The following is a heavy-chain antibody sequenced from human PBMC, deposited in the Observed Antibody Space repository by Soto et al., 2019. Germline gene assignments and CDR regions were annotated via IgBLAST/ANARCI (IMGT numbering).Heavy chain of an antibody. J-gene: IGHJ6*02. CDR2: INPNSGGT. CDR1: GYTFTGYY. V-gene: IGHV1-2*04. Sequence: ASVKVSCKASGYTFTGYYMHWVRQAPGQGLEWMGWINPNSGGTNYAQKFQGWVTMTRDTSISTAYMELSRLRSDDTAVYYCARDHYRRVYASGIYYYGMDVWGQVPTVTVSS. D-gene: IGHD2-8*01. CDR3: ARDHYRRVYASGIYYYGMDV.